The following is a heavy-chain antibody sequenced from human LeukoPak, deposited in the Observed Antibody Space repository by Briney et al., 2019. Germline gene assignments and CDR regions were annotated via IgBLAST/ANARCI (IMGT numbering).Heavy chain of an antibody. D-gene: IGHD4-17*01. Sequence: ETLSLTFTVSGGSISSYYSSWIRQPPGKGLEWIGYIYYSGSTNYNPSLKSRITISVDTSKNQFSLKLSSVTAADTAVYYCASLTTVTTFDYWGQGTLVSVSS. V-gene: IGHV4-59*01. CDR2: IYYSGST. J-gene: IGHJ4*02. CDR1: GGSISSYY. CDR3: ASLTTVTTFDY.